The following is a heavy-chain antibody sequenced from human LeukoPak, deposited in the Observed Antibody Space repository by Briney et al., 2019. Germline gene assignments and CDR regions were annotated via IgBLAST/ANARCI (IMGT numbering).Heavy chain of an antibody. Sequence: RTLRLPCAPSGFAFSGYAIGGVPEAPGEGRGWGGFIRIKVDGGTTTYAASVKGRFTMSSDSSKSTACREMNTRRTRDAAVEFCTRVWLQHFDSWGQGTLVTVSS. J-gene: IGHJ4*02. CDR3: TRVWLQHFDS. V-gene: IGHV3-49*04. D-gene: IGHD5-24*01. CDR2: IRIKVDGGTT. CDR1: GFAFSGYA.